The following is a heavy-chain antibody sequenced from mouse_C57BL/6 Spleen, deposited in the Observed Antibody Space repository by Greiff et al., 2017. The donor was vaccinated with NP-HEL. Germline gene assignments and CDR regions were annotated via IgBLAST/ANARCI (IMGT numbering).Heavy chain of an antibody. V-gene: IGHV1-55*01. D-gene: IGHD2-3*01. CDR3: AREGYDGTTGFAY. CDR2: LYPGSGNT. J-gene: IGHJ3*01. CDR1: GYTFTSYW. Sequence: QVQLQQPGAELVKPGASVQMSCKASGYTFTSYWITWVKQRPGQGLAWIGDLYPGSGNTNSNEKFKSKATLTVDTSSSTAYMQLSSLTSEDSAGYYCAREGYDGTTGFAYWGQGTLVTVSA.